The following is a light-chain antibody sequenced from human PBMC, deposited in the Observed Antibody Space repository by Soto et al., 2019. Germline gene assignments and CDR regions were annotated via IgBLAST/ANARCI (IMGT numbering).Light chain of an antibody. J-gene: IGKJ4*01. CDR3: QQSHITPLT. CDR1: QSISAY. Sequence: DIQMTQSPSSLSASVGDRVTITCRASQSISAYLNWYQQKPGKAPELLIYAASSLQSGVPSRFSGGGSGKDFTLTISSLQPEDSATYYCQQSHITPLTFGGGTKVEIK. V-gene: IGKV1-39*01. CDR2: AAS.